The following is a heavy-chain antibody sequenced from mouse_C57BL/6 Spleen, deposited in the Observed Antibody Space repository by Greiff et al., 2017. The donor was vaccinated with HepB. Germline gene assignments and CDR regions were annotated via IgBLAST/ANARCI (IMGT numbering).Heavy chain of an antibody. CDR2: ISDGGSYT. Sequence: EVMLVESGGGLVKPGGSLKLSCAASGFTFSSYAMSWVRQTPEKRLEWVATISDGGSYTYYPDNVKGRFTISRDNAKNNLYLQMSHLKSEDTAMYYCARDVYYYGSSYVGFAYWGQGTLVTVSA. J-gene: IGHJ3*01. V-gene: IGHV5-4*01. CDR3: ARDVYYYGSSYVGFAY. D-gene: IGHD1-1*01. CDR1: GFTFSSYA.